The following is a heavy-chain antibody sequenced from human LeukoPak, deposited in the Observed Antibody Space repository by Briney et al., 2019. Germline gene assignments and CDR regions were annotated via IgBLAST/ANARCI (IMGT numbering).Heavy chain of an antibody. J-gene: IGHJ3*02. D-gene: IGHD1-1*01. V-gene: IGHV3-30*04. Sequence: QPGGSLRLSCAASGFTFSSYAMHWVRQAPGKGLEWVAVISYDGSNKYYADSVKGRFTISRDNAKNSLYLQMNSLRAEDTAVYYCARDRVPLVAFDIWGQGTMVTVSS. CDR1: GFTFSSYA. CDR2: ISYDGSNK. CDR3: ARDRVPLVAFDI.